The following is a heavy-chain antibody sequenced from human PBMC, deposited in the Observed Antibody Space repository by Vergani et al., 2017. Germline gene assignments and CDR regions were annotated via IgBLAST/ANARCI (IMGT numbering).Heavy chain of an antibody. V-gene: IGHV4-39*01. D-gene: IGHD6-13*01. CDR3: ARHKEQLVPGNYYYYYYMDV. CDR2: IYYSGST. CDR1: GGSIRITFYY. J-gene: IGHJ6*03. Sequence: QLQLQESDPGLVKPSETLSLTCTVSGGSIRITFYYWGWIRQPPGKGLEWIGTIYYSGSTYYNPSLKSRVTISVDTSKNQFSLKLNSVTAADTAVYYCARHKEQLVPGNYYYYYYMDVWGKGTTVTVSS.